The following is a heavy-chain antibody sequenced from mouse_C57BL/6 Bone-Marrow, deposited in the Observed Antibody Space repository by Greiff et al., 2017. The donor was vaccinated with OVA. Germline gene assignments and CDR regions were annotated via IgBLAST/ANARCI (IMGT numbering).Heavy chain of an antibody. CDR3: ARIPRSFDV. CDR2: IWWGDDK. V-gene: IGHV8-8*01. CDR1: GFSLSTFGMG. Sequence: QVTLKVCGPGILQPSQTLSLTCSFSGFSLSTFGMGVGWIRPPSGMGLEWLAHIWWGDDKYYYPALKSRLTISKDTSQHQVFLKLANMDTADTATYYCARIPRSFDVWGTGTTVTVSS. J-gene: IGHJ1*03.